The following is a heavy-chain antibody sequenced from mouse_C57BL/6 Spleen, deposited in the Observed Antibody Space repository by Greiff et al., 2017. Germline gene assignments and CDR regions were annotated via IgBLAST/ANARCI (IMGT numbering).Heavy chain of an antibody. J-gene: IGHJ4*01. V-gene: IGHV1-69*01. CDR2: IDPSDSYT. CDR1: GYTFTSYW. Sequence: QVQLQQPGAELVMPGASVKLSCKASGYTFTSYWMHWVKQRPGQGLEWIGEIDPSDSYTNYNQKFKGKSTLTVDKSSSTAYMQLSSLTSEDSAVYYCASYYYGSSRYYAMDYWGQGTSVTVSS. D-gene: IGHD1-1*01. CDR3: ASYYYGSSRYYAMDY.